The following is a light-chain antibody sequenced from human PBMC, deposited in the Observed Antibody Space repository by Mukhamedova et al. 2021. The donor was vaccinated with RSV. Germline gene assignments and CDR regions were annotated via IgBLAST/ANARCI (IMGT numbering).Light chain of an antibody. CDR3: QVWDSSSDHPYVV. V-gene: IGLV3-21*04. CDR1: NIGSKS. J-gene: IGLJ2*01. CDR2: YDS. Sequence: STWGGNNIGSKSVHWYQQKPGQAPVLVIYYDSDRPSGIPERFSGSNSGNMATLTISRVEAGDEADYYCQVWDSSSDHPYVVFGGGTKL.